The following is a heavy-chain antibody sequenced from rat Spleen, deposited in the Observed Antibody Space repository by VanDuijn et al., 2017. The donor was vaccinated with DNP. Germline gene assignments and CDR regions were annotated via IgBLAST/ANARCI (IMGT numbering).Heavy chain of an antibody. V-gene: IGHV2-15*01. D-gene: IGHD1-9*01. CDR2: MWSGGST. Sequence: QVQLKESGPGLVQPSQTLSLTCTVSGFSLTSYHVSWVRQPPGKSLVWMGVMWSGGSTDYNSALKSRLSISRDTSKSQVFLKMNNLQTEDTAMYFCARSWGTYYGYTPFDYWGQGTLVTVSS. CDR3: ARSWGTYYGYTPFDY. CDR1: GFSLTSYH. J-gene: IGHJ3*01.